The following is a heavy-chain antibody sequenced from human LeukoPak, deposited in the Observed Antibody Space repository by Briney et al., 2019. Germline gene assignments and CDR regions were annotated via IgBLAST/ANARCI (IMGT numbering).Heavy chain of an antibody. J-gene: IGHJ4*02. D-gene: IGHD3-10*01. Sequence: GGSLKLSCAASGFTFSSYSMNWVRQAPGKGLEWVSSISSSSSYMYYADSVKGRFTISRDNAKNSLYLQMNSLRAEDTAVYYCAREGRESPFDYWGQGTLVTVSS. CDR1: GFTFSSYS. CDR3: AREGRESPFDY. V-gene: IGHV3-21*01. CDR2: ISSSSSYM.